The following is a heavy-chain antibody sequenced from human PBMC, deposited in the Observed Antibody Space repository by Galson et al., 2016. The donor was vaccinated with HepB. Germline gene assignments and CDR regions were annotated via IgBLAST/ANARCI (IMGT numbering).Heavy chain of an antibody. D-gene: IGHD3-9*01. CDR2: IYHSGST. CDR3: ASTPFLRNFDYLVE. J-gene: IGHJ4*02. Sequence: ETLSLTCAVSGDSITSNNWWSWVRQPPGKGLEWIGEIYHSGSTTYNPSLKSRVPISVDKSKNQFFLKLSSVTAADTAVYYCASTPFLRNFDYLVEWGQGTLVTVSS. V-gene: IGHV4-4*02. CDR1: GDSITSNNW.